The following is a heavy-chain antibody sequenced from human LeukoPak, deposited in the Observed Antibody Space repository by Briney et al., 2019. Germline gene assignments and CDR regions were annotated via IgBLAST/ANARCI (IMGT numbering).Heavy chain of an antibody. D-gene: IGHD3-3*01. CDR1: GGSISSKNYY. CDR3: ARDLGYDFWSAKAGFDY. J-gene: IGHJ4*02. Sequence: PSQTLSLTCTVSGGSISSKNYYWSWIRQPAGKGLEWIGRIYTSGSTNYNPSLKSRVTISGDTSKNQFSLRLSSVTAADTAVYYCARDLGYDFWSAKAGFDYWGQGTLVTVSS. CDR2: IYTSGST. V-gene: IGHV4-61*02.